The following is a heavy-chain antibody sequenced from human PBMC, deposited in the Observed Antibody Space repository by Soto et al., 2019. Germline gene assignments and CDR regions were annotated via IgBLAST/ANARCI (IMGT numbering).Heavy chain of an antibody. Sequence: GGSLRLSCAVSGFTFSSYWMSWVRQAPGKGLEWVATIKQDGSEIYYVDSVKGRFTISRDNAKNSLYLQMNSLRAEDTAVYYCARGSRDAFDIWGQGTMVTVSS. D-gene: IGHD1-26*01. J-gene: IGHJ3*02. CDR2: IKQDGSEI. CDR3: ARGSRDAFDI. V-gene: IGHV3-7*01. CDR1: GFTFSSYW.